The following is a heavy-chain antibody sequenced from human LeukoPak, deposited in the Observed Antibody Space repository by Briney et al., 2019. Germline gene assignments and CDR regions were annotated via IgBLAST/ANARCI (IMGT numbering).Heavy chain of an antibody. V-gene: IGHV1-69*13. D-gene: IGHD2/OR15-2a*01. CDR1: GGTFNDCA. Sequence: RRASVKVSCKTSGGTFNDCAISWVRRAPGQGFEWMGGLIPIFGRTNYAQKFQGRVTIKADESLSTAYMELSSLTSDDTAVYYCATDRGNSAFGLFKPEWGQGTLVTVSS. CDR3: ATDRGNSAFGLFKPE. CDR2: LIPIFGRT. J-gene: IGHJ4*02.